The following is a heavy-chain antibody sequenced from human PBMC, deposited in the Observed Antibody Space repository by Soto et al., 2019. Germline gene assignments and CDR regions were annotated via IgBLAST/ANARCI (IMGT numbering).Heavy chain of an antibody. D-gene: IGHD3-22*01. CDR1: GGTFSSYA. Sequence: GASVKVSCKASGGTFSSYAISWVRQAPGQGLEWMGGIIPIFGTANYAQKFQGRVTITADESTSTAYMELSSLRSEDTAVYYCAREKLTTYYYDSRGSLAFDIWGQGTMVTVSS. CDR3: AREKLTTYYYDSRGSLAFDI. J-gene: IGHJ3*02. V-gene: IGHV1-69*13. CDR2: IIPIFGTA.